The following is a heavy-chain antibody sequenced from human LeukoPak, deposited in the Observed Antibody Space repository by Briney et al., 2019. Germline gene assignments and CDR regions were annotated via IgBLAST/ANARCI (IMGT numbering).Heavy chain of an antibody. CDR1: GFTFSSYW. V-gene: IGHV3-74*01. D-gene: IGHD4-11*01. Sequence: PGGSLRLSCAASGFTFSSYWMHWVRHAPGKGLVRVSRINTDGSSISYADSVKGRFTISRDNAKNTLYLQMNSLRAEDTAVYYCASRSAGLQSDYYYYMDVWGKGTTVTVSS. CDR2: INTDGSSI. CDR3: ASRSAGLQSDYYYYMDV. J-gene: IGHJ6*03.